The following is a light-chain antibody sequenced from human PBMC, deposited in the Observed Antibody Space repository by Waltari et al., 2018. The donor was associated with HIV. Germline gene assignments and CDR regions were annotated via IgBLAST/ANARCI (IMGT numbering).Light chain of an antibody. CDR2: DDS. CDR1: NIGTES. CDR3: QVWDASSRHWV. J-gene: IGLJ3*02. V-gene: IGLV3-21*02. Sequence: SFVLTQPPSVSVAPGQTARITCGGNNIGTESVNWYQQEPGQAPALVLYDDSDRPSGIPERFSGSNSGNTATLTISRVEAGDEADYYCQVWDASSRHWVFGGGTKLTVL.